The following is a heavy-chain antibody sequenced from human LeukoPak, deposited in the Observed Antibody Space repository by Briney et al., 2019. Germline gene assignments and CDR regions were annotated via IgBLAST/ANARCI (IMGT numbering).Heavy chain of an antibody. CDR1: GYTFTSYG. V-gene: IGHV1-18*01. J-gene: IGHJ4*02. Sequence: ASVKVSCKASGYTFTSYGISWERQAPGQGLEWMGWISAYNGNTNYAQKLQGRVTMTTDTSTSTAYMELRSLRSDDTAVYYCARAYYYGSGSQYYFDYWGQGTLVTVSS. CDR3: ARAYYYGSGSQYYFDY. D-gene: IGHD3-10*01. CDR2: ISAYNGNT.